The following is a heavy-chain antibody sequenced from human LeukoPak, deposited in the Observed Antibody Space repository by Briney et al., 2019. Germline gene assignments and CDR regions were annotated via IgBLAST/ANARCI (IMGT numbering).Heavy chain of an antibody. D-gene: IGHD3-10*01. Sequence: PSETLSLTCAVYGGSFSGYYWSWIRQPPGKGLEWIGEINHSGSTNYNPSLKSRVTISVDTSKNQFSLKLSSVTAADTAVYYCARGGEAVIDSPRWSLDGIRFDYWGQGTLVTVSS. CDR3: ARGGEAVIDSPRWSLDGIRFDY. J-gene: IGHJ4*02. CDR1: GGSFSGYY. CDR2: INHSGST. V-gene: IGHV4-34*01.